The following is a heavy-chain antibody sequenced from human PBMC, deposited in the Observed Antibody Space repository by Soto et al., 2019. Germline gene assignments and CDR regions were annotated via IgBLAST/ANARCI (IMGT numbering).Heavy chain of an antibody. CDR2: SIHIFGTA. J-gene: IGHJ6*02. CDR1: GGTFSSYA. D-gene: IGHD6-13*01. V-gene: IGHV1-69*13. Sequence: SVKVSCKASGGTFSSYAISWVRQAPGQGLGWMVGSIHIFGTANYAQKFQGRVTITAGESTRIAYMELSSLRSEDTAVYYCASVSIAAAGYYYYYGMDVWGQGTTVTVSS. CDR3: ASVSIAAAGYYYYYGMDV.